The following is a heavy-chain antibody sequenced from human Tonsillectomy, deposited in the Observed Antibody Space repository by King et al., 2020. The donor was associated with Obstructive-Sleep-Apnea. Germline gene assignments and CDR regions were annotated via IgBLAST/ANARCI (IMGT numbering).Heavy chain of an antibody. CDR1: GYTFTSYG. J-gene: IGHJ4*02. D-gene: IGHD3-9*01. V-gene: IGHV1-18*04. CDR2: ISAYNGNT. Sequence: QLVQSGAEVKKPGASVKVSCKASGYTFTSYGISWVRQAPGQGLEWMGWISAYNGNTNYAPGIQGRVTMTTDTSPRTAYMELRSLRTDDTAVYYCARDRFAGFDLLVDYFDYSGQGTRGTVSS. CDR3: ARDRFAGFDLLVDYFDY.